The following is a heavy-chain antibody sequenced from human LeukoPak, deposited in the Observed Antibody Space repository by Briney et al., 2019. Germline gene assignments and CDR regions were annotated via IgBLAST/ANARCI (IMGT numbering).Heavy chain of an antibody. CDR1: GDSLSSNSVT. J-gene: IGHJ5*02. CDR3: ARRLTQYDCFDP. D-gene: IGHD2-2*01. V-gene: IGHV6-1*01. CDR2: TYYRSTWYH. Sequence: SQTLSLTCAISGDSLSSNSVTWNWLRQSPSTGLEWLGRTYYRSTWYHDYAVSVRGRITVNPDTSKNQFSLHLNSVTPEDTAVYYCARRLTQYDCFDPWGQGILVTVSS.